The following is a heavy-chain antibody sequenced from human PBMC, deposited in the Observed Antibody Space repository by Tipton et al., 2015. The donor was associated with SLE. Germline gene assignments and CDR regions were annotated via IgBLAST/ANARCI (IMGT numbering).Heavy chain of an antibody. V-gene: IGHV4-39*01. CDR3: ARQATGIPQGFDY. Sequence: LRLSCTVSGGSISSSSYYWGWIRQPPGKGLEWIGSIYYSGSTYYNPSLKSRVTISVDTSKNQFSLKLSSVTAADTAVYYCARQATGIPQGFDYWGQGTLVTVSS. CDR2: IYYSGST. J-gene: IGHJ4*02. D-gene: IGHD3-10*01. CDR1: GGSISSSSYY.